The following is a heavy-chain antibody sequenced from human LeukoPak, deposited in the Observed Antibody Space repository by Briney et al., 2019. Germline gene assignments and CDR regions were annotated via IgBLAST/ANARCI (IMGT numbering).Heavy chain of an antibody. CDR1: GYTFTGYY. V-gene: IGHV1-2*02. J-gene: IGHJ4*02. Sequence: ASVKVSCKASGYTFTGYYMHWMRQAPGQGLEWMGWINPNSGGTNYAQKFQGRVTMTRDTSISTAYMELSRLRSDDTAVYHCARGEVGATNFDYWGQGTLVTVSS. CDR3: ARGEVGATNFDY. CDR2: INPNSGGT. D-gene: IGHD1-26*01.